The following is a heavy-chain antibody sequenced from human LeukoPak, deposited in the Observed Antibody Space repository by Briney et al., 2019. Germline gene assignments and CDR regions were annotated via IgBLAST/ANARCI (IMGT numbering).Heavy chain of an antibody. V-gene: IGHV3-7*01. J-gene: IGHJ3*02. CDR3: ARDGYNSAFDI. D-gene: IGHD5-24*01. CDR2: IKQDGSEK. CDR1: GFTFSSYW. Sequence: TGGSLRLSCAASGFTFSSYWMSWVRQAPGKGLEWVANIKQDGSEKYYVDSVKGRFTISRDNSKNTLYLQMNSLRAEDTAVYYCARDGYNSAFDIWGQGTMVTVSS.